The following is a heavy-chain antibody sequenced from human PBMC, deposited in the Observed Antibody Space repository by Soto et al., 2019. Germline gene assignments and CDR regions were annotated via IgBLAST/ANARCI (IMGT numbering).Heavy chain of an antibody. Sequence: QVQLVQSGAEVKKRGASVKVSCKASGYTITSYGSRWVRQAPEQGLEWMGWISAYNGNTNYAQKLQGRVTMTTDTSTSTAYMELRSLRSDDTAVYYCARLSDHDSSGYHILGYWGQGTLVTVSS. V-gene: IGHV1-18*01. CDR2: ISAYNGNT. D-gene: IGHD3-22*01. CDR1: GYTITSYG. J-gene: IGHJ4*02. CDR3: ARLSDHDSSGYHILGY.